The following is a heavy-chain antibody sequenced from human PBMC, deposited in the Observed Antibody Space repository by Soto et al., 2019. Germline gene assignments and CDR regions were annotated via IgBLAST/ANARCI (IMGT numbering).Heavy chain of an antibody. D-gene: IGHD2-21*02. CDR2: IYYSGST. CDR1: GSSISSGGYY. J-gene: IGHJ6*02. V-gene: IGHV4-31*03. CDR3: ARDRCGGDCYASYFYYGMDV. Sequence: SETLSLPCTVSGSSISSGGYYWSWIRQHPRKGLEWIGYIYYSGSTYYNPSLKSRVTISVDTSKNQFSLKLSSVTAADTAVYYCARDRCGGDCYASYFYYGMDVWGQGTTVT.